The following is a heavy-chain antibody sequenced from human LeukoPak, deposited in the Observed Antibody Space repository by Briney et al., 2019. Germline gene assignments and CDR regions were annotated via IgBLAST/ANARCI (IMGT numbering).Heavy chain of an antibody. CDR1: GFTFSTYW. CDR3: ARGRDGYNLVDAFDI. J-gene: IGHJ3*02. CDR2: IKQDGSEK. V-gene: IGHV3-7*01. D-gene: IGHD5-24*01. Sequence: GGSLRLSCAASGFTFSTYWMTWVRQTPGKGLEWVASIKQDGSEKYYVDSVKGRFTISRDNAKNSLYLQMNSLRAEDTAVYYCARGRDGYNLVDAFDIWGQGIMVTVSS.